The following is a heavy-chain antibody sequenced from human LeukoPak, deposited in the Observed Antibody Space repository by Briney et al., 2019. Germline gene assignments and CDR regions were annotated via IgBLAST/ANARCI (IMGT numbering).Heavy chain of an antibody. V-gene: IGHV4-34*01. Sequence: PSETLSLTCAVYGGSFSGYYWSWIRQPPGKGLEWIGEINHSGGTDYSPSLKSRVTISVDTLKNQLSLKLSSVPAADTAVYYCARGRDVVVVAATFDYWGQGTLVTVSS. CDR1: GGSFSGYY. CDR3: ARGRDVVVVAATFDY. D-gene: IGHD2-15*01. J-gene: IGHJ4*02. CDR2: INHSGGT.